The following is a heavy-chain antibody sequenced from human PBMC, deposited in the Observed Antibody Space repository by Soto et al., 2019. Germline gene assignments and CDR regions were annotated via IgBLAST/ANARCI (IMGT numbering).Heavy chain of an antibody. V-gene: IGHV3-30-3*01. J-gene: IGHJ4*02. CDR1: GFTFSSYA. D-gene: IGHD6-19*01. CDR2: ISYDGSNK. CDR3: AREKMNGWHFDY. Sequence: QVQLVESGGGVVQPGRSLRLSCAASGFTFSSYAMHWVRQAPGKGLEWVAVISYDGSNKYYADSVKGRFTISRDNSKNTLYLQMNSLRAEDTAVYYCAREKMNGWHFDYWGQGTLVTVSS.